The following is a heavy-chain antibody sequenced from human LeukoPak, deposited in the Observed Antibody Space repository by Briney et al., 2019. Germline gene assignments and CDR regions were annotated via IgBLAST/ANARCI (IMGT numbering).Heavy chain of an antibody. V-gene: IGHV1-69*13. J-gene: IGHJ5*02. CDR1: GYTFTSYD. Sequence: SVKVSCKASGYTFTSYDINWVRQATGQGLEWMGGIIPIFGTANYAQKFQGRVTITADESTSTAYMELSSLRSEDTAVYYCARDHGQNWFDPWGQGTLVTVSS. CDR2: IIPIFGTA. D-gene: IGHD3/OR15-3a*01. CDR3: ARDHGQNWFDP.